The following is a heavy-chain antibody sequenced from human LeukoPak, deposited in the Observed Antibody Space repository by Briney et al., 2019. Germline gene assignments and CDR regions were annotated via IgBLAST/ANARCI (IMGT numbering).Heavy chain of an antibody. CDR1: GGTFSSYA. Sequence: ASVKVSCKASGGTFSSYAISWVRQAPGQGLEWMGRINPNSGGTNYAQKFQGRVTMTRDTSISTAYMELSRLRSDDTAVYYCARDGKFDYWGQGTLVTVSS. CDR3: ARDGKFDY. V-gene: IGHV1-2*06. J-gene: IGHJ4*02. D-gene: IGHD1-26*01. CDR2: INPNSGGT.